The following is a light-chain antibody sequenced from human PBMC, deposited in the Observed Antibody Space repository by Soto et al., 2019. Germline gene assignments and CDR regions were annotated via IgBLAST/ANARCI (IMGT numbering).Light chain of an antibody. J-gene: IGKJ1*01. V-gene: IGKV3-11*01. CDR1: QSVSSY. CDR3: QQRSNWPWT. Sequence: EIVLTQSPATLSLSPGERATLSCRASQSVSSYLGWYQQKPGQAPRLLIYDASNRATGIPARFSGSWFGTDFTLTISSLEPEDFAVYYCQQRSNWPWTFGQGTKVEI. CDR2: DAS.